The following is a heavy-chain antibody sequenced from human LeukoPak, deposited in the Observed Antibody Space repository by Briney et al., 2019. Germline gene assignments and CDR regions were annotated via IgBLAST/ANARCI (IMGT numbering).Heavy chain of an antibody. Sequence: ASVKVSCKASGYTFTSYDINWVRQATGQGLEWMGWMNPNSGNTGYAQKFQGRVTMTRNTSISTAYMELSSLRSEDTAVYYCARAVIAARLYYYYHGMDVWGQGTTVTVSS. D-gene: IGHD6-6*01. V-gene: IGHV1-8*01. CDR2: MNPNSGNT. CDR1: GYTFTSYD. CDR3: ARAVIAARLYYYYHGMDV. J-gene: IGHJ6*02.